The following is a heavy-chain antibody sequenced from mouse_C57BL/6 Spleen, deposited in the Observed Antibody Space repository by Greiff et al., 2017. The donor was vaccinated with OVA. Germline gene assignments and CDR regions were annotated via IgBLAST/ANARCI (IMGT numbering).Heavy chain of an antibody. D-gene: IGHD1-1*01. CDR2: IDPEDGDT. V-gene: IGHV14-1*01. J-gene: IGHJ2*01. CDR1: GFNIKDYY. CDR3: TTDRVITTEVFDY. Sequence: EVQLQQSGAELVRPGASVKLSCTASGFNIKDYYMHWVKQRPEQGLEWIGRIDPEDGDTEYATKFQGKATMTADTSSNTAYLQLSILTSEGTAVNYVTTDRVITTEVFDYWGQGTTLTVSS.